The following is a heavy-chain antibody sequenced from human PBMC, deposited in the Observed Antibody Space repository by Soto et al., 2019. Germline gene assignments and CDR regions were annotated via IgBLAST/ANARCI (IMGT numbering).Heavy chain of an antibody. CDR2: IWYDGSNK. J-gene: IGHJ3*02. CDR1: GFTFSSYG. Sequence: QVQLVESGGGVVQPGRSLRLSCAASGFTFSSYGMHWVRQAPGKGLAWVAVIWYDGSNKYYADSVKGRFTISRDNSKNPLYLQMNSLRAEDTAVYYCARGITSPHSSSWYGEAFDIWGQGTMVTVSS. V-gene: IGHV3-33*01. CDR3: ARGITSPHSSSWYGEAFDI. D-gene: IGHD6-13*01.